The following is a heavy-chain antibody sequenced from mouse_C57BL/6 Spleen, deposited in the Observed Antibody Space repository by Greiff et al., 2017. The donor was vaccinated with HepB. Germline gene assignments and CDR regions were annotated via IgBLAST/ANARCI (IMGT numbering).Heavy chain of an antibody. CDR1: GYTFTSYW. V-gene: IGHV1-55*01. J-gene: IGHJ2*01. CDR3: ARSEGSYYYFDY. CDR2: IYPGSGST. Sequence: QVQLQQPGAELVKPGASVKMSCKASGYTFTSYWITWVKQRPGQGLEWIGDIYPGSGSTNYNEKFKSKATLTVDTSSSTAYMQLSSLTSEDSAVYYCARSEGSYYYFDYWGQGTTLTVSS.